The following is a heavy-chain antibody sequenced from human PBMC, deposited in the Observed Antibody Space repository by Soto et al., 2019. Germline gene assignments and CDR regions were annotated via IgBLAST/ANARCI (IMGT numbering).Heavy chain of an antibody. CDR3: ARGARKVRGVIVNYYYYYYGMDV. Sequence: GASVKVSCKASGYTFTGYAMHWVRQAPGQRLEWMGWINAGNGNTKYSQKFQGRVTITRDTSASTAYMELSSLRSEDTAVYYCARGARKVRGVIVNYYYYYYGMDVWGQGTTVTVSS. V-gene: IGHV1-3*01. CDR2: INAGNGNT. D-gene: IGHD3-10*01. J-gene: IGHJ6*02. CDR1: GYTFTGYA.